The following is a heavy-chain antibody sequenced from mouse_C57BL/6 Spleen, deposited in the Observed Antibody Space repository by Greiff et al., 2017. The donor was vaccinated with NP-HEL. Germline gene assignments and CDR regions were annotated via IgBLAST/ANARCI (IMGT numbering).Heavy chain of an antibody. CDR2: ISNGGGST. CDR3: ARGDVGNYFDY. V-gene: IGHV5-12*01. J-gene: IGHJ2*01. Sequence: EVHLVESGGGLVQPGGSLKLSCAASGFTFSDYYMYWVRQTPEKRLEWVAYISNGGGSTYYPDTVKGRFTISRDNAKNTLYLQMSRLKSEDTAMYYWARGDVGNYFDYWGQGTTLTVSS. D-gene: IGHD3-3*01. CDR1: GFTFSDYY.